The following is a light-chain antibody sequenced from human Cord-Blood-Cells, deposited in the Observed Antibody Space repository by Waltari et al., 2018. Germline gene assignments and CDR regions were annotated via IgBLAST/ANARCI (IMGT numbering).Light chain of an antibody. V-gene: IGLV2-23*01. CDR2: EGS. CDR3: CSYAGSSTYV. CDR1: SRDVGSYNL. J-gene: IGLJ1*01. Sequence: QSALTQPASVSGSPGQSITISCPGTSRDVGSYNLVPWYQQHPGKAPELMIYEGSKRPSGVSNRFSGSKSGNTASLTISGLQAEDEADYYCCSYAGSSTYVFGTGTKVTVL.